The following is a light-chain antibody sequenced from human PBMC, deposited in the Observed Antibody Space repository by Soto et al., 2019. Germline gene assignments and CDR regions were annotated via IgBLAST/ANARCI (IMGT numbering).Light chain of an antibody. Sequence: EIVLTQSPATLSLSPGERATLSCRASQSVSDFLAWYQQKPGQAPRLLIYDASNRATGIPARFSGSGSGTDFTLTISSLEPEDFAVYYCQQRNDWPPFTFGPGTRVEIK. CDR3: QQRNDWPPFT. J-gene: IGKJ3*01. CDR1: QSVSDF. CDR2: DAS. V-gene: IGKV3-11*01.